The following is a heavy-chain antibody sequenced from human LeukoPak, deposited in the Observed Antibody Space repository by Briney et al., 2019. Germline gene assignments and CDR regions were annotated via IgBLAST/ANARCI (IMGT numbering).Heavy chain of an antibody. CDR2: IYTSGST. J-gene: IGHJ4*02. V-gene: IGHV4-61*02. Sequence: SEPLSLTCTVSGRSLSSGSYYWSWIRQPAGKGLEWLWRIYTSGSTNYNPSLKSRGTTSLDTSKNQFSLKLISVTAADTAVYYCARIPEYCSGGSCYYPFDYWGQGTLVTVSS. D-gene: IGHD2-15*01. CDR1: GRSLSSGSYY. CDR3: ARIPEYCSGGSCYYPFDY.